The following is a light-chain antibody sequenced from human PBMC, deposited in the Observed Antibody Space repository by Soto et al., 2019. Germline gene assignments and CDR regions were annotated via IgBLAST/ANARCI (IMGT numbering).Light chain of an antibody. V-gene: IGKV1-12*01. J-gene: IGKJ4*01. Sequence: DIQMTQFPSSVSASVGDRVTITCRASQGVRAWLAWYQQKPGKAPKLLIYAASSLQRGVPSRFSAFGSGTDFSLTISSLQPEDFATYYCKQSRSFPLTFGGGTKVEIK. CDR1: QGVRAW. CDR3: KQSRSFPLT. CDR2: AAS.